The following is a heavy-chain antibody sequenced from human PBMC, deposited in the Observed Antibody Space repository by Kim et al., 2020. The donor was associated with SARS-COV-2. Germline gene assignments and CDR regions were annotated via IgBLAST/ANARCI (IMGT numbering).Heavy chain of an antibody. CDR3: ARGDSSGYYYDLFDY. D-gene: IGHD3-22*01. J-gene: IGHJ4*02. V-gene: IGHV3-21*01. Sequence: GGSLRLSCAVSGFTFSSFSMNWVRQAPGKGLEWVSSISSSSSYICYADSVKGRFTISRDNAKNSLYLQMNSLRAEDTAVYYCARGDSSGYYYDLFDYWGQRTLGTVSP. CDR1: GFTFSSFS. CDR2: ISSSSSYI.